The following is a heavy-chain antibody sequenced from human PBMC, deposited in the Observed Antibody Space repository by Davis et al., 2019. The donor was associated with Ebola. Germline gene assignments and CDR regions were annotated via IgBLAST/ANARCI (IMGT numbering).Heavy chain of an antibody. D-gene: IGHD2-2*01. V-gene: IGHV3-30*02. CDR2: IWYDGSTK. CDR3: AKDSSCAIDY. Sequence: PGGSLRLSCAASGFTFRSYGMHWVRQAPGKGLEWVAIIWYDGSTKYYADSVKGRFTISRDSSKNTLYLQMNSLRTEDTAVYYWAKDSSCAIDYWGQGILVTVSS. CDR1: GFTFRSYG. J-gene: IGHJ4*02.